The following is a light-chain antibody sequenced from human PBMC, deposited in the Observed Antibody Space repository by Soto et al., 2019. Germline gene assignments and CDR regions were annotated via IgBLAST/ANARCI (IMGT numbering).Light chain of an antibody. V-gene: IGLV2-14*01. CDR1: SSVVGGYNY. CDR3: SSYTSSSTGV. Sequence: QSALTRPASVSGSPGQSITISCPGTSSVVGGYNYVSWYQQHPGKAPKLMIYDVSNRPSGVSNRFSGSKSGNTASLTISGLQAEDEADYYCSSYTSSSTGVFGTGTKVTVL. CDR2: DVS. J-gene: IGLJ1*01.